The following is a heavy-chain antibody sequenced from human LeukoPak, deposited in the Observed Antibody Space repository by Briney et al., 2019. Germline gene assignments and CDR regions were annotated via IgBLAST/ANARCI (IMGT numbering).Heavy chain of an antibody. CDR2: ISYDGSNK. Sequence: GRSLRLSCAASGFTFSSYAMHWVRQAPGKGLEWVAVISYDGSNKYYADSVKGRFTISRDNSKNTLYLQMNSLRAEDTAVYYCAGGGGTAMVQDDAFDIRGQGTMVTVSS. CDR1: GFTFSSYA. V-gene: IGHV3-30-3*01. D-gene: IGHD5-18*01. J-gene: IGHJ3*02. CDR3: AGGGGTAMVQDDAFDI.